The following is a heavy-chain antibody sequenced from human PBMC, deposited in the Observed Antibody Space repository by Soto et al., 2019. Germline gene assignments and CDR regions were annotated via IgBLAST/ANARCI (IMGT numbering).Heavy chain of an antibody. V-gene: IGHV3-13*01. Sequence: GGSLRLSCAASGFTFSSYDMHWVRQATGKGLEWVSAICTAGNTYYPGSVKGRFTISRENAKNSLYLQMNSLRAEDTAVYYCARGENTECGDVYNCDAFDIWGKGTMVTVSS. CDR2: ICTAGNT. J-gene: IGHJ3*02. CDR3: ARGENTECGDVYNCDAFDI. CDR1: GFTFSSYD. D-gene: IGHD1-1*01.